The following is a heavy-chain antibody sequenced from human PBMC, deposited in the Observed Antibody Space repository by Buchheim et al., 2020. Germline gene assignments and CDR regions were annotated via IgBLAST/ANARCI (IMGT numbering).Heavy chain of an antibody. CDR2: IKQDGSEK. V-gene: IGHV3-7*01. D-gene: IGHD3-22*01. CDR3: AIVGGSGYYQEPYFDY. CDR1: GFTFSSYW. J-gene: IGHJ4*02. Sequence: EVQLVESGGGLVQPGGSLRLSCAASGFTFSSYWMRWVRQAPGKGLEWVANIKQDGSEKYYVDSVKGRFTISRDNAKNSLYLQMNSLRAEDTAVYYCAIVGGSGYYQEPYFDYWGQGTL.